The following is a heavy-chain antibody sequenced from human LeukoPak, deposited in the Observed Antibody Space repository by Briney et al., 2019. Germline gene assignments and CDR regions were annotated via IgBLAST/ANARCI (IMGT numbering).Heavy chain of an antibody. V-gene: IGHV3-53*01. CDR2: IYSDGRI. CDR3: GGERGFRYGLGGFFYL. D-gene: IGHD3-3*01. CDR1: GFTVSSNY. J-gene: IGHJ4*02. Sequence: GGSLRLSCAASGFTVSSNYMSWVRQAPGKGLEWVSVIYSDGRIHHADSVKGRFTISRDDSKNTLYHQMNSLRAEDTAVYYWGGERGFRYGLGGFFYLWGQGTLVTVSS.